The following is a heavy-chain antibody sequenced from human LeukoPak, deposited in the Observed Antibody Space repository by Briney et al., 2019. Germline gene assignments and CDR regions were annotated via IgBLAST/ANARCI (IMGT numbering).Heavy chain of an antibody. CDR1: GGSFSGYY. V-gene: IGHV4-34*01. D-gene: IGHD6-19*01. Sequence: SETLSLTCAVYGGSFSGYYWSWIRQPPGKGLEWIGEINHSGSTNYNPSLKSRVTISVDTSKNQFSLKLSSVTAADTAVYYCARMTVAGTNYWGQGTLVTVSS. CDR3: ARMTVAGTNY. CDR2: INHSGST. J-gene: IGHJ4*02.